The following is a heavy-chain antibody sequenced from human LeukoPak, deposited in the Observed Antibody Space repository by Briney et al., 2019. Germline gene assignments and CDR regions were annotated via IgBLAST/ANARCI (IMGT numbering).Heavy chain of an antibody. CDR2: ISGSGGST. D-gene: IGHD6-19*01. CDR1: GFTFSSYA. V-gene: IGHV3-23*01. Sequence: PGASLTLSCAASGFTFSSYAMSWVRQAPGKGLEWVSAISGSGGSTYYADSVKGRFTISRDNSKNTLYLQMNSLRAEDTAVYYCAKASGYSSGWYWFDPWGQGTLVTVSS. J-gene: IGHJ5*02. CDR3: AKASGYSSGWYWFDP.